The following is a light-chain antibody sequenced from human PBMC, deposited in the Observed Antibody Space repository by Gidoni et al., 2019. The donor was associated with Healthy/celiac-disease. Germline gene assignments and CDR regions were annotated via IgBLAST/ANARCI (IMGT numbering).Light chain of an antibody. CDR3: QQYNTYSPT. V-gene: IGKV1-5*03. CDR1: QSISSW. CDR2: KAS. Sequence: DIQMTQSPSTLSASVGDRVTITCRASQSISSWLAWYQQKAGKTPNLLIYKASSLESGVPSRFSGSGSGTEFTLSISSLQPDDLATYYCQQYNTYSPTFGQGTKVEIK. J-gene: IGKJ1*01.